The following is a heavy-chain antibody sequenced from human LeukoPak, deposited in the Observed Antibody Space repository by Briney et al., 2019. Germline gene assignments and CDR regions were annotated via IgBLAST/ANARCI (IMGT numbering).Heavy chain of an antibody. CDR2: SRNKANSYST. V-gene: IGHV3-72*01. CDR3: ARGFHSFDI. CDR1: GFIFSDRY. J-gene: IGHJ3*02. Sequence: PGGSLRLSCAASGFIFSDRYMDWVRQAPGKGLEWVARSRNKANSYSTVYAASVQGRFTISRDESKNSLYLQMNSLITEDTAVYFCARGFHSFDIWGQGTMVTVSS.